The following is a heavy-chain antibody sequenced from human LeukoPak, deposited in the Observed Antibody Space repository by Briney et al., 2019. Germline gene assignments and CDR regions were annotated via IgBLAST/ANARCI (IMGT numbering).Heavy chain of an antibody. J-gene: IGHJ4*02. V-gene: IGHV3-33*01. Sequence: GGSLRLSCAASGFTFSSYGMHWVRQAPGKGLEWVAVIWYDGSNKYYADSVKGRFTISRDNSKNTLYLQMNSLRAEDTAVYYCARGARWGVRGVMNYWGQGTLVTVSS. CDR1: GFTFSSYG. CDR2: IWYDGSNK. CDR3: ARGARWGVRGVMNY. D-gene: IGHD3-10*01.